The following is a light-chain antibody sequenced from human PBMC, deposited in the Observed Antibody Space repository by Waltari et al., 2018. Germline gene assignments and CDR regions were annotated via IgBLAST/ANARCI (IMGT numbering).Light chain of an antibody. J-gene: IGKJ4*01. Sequence: DTVMTQTLLPLPLSPAAPASISCTSSQSHLHSNGNTYLNWYQQKPGQSLQLLIYEGSNMASGVPYRFSGSGSGTDFTLKISKVEAEDVGVYYCVQTNAFPHTFGGGTRVEI. CDR1: QSHLHSNGNTY. CDR3: VQTNAFPHT. V-gene: IGKV2-40*01. CDR2: EGS.